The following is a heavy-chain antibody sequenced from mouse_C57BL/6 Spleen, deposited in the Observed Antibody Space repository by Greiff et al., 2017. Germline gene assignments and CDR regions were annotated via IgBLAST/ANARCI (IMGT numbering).Heavy chain of an antibody. CDR3: ARHYGGSNYFDY. D-gene: IGHD1-1*02. V-gene: IGHV1-26*01. Sequence: VQLQQSGPELVKPGASVKISCKASGYTFTDYYMNWVKQSPGKSLEWIGDINPNNGGTSYNQKFKGKATLTVDKSSSTAYMELRSLTSEDSAVYYCARHYGGSNYFDYWGQGTTLTVSS. CDR2: INPNNGGT. CDR1: GYTFTDYY. J-gene: IGHJ2*01.